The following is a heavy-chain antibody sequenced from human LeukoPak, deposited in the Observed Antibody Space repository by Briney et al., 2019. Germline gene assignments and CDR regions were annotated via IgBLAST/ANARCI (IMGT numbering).Heavy chain of an antibody. V-gene: IGHV3-69-1*02. D-gene: IGHD3-10*02. CDR1: KFTFSTYN. CDR3: AELGITMIGGV. J-gene: IGHJ6*04. CDR2: ISSGSTI. Sequence: GGSLRLSCTASKFTFSTYNLNWVRQAPGKGLEWISYISSGSTIYYADSVKGRFTISRDNAKNSLYLQMNSLRAEDTAVYYCAELGITMIGGVWGKGTTVTISS.